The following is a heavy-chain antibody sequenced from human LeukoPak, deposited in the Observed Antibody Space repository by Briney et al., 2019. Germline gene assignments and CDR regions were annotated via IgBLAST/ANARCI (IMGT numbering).Heavy chain of an antibody. CDR1: GGSISSYY. V-gene: IGHV4-34*01. J-gene: IGHJ4*02. Sequence: SETLSLTCTVSGGSISSYYWSWIRQPAGKGLEWIGEINHSGSTNYNPSLKSRVTISVDTSKNQFSLKLSSVTAADTAVYYCARGPRYDYVWGSYPTPHYFDYWGQGTLVTVSS. CDR2: INHSGST. D-gene: IGHD3-16*02. CDR3: ARGPRYDYVWGSYPTPHYFDY.